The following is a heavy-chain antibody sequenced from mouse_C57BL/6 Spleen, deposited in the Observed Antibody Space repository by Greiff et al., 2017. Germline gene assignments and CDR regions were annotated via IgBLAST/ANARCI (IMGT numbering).Heavy chain of an antibody. CDR1: GYSITSGYY. CDR3: AEDDCYFDY. D-gene: IGHD2-4*01. CDR2: ISYDGSN. V-gene: IGHV3-6*01. J-gene: IGHJ2*01. Sequence: EVQLQESGPGLVKPSQSLSLTCSVTGYSITSGYYWNWLRQFPGNKLEWTGYISYDGSNNYNPSLKNRITFTRDTSKNQFFLRMKSVATEDTATYYSAEDDCYFDYWGQGTTLTVSS.